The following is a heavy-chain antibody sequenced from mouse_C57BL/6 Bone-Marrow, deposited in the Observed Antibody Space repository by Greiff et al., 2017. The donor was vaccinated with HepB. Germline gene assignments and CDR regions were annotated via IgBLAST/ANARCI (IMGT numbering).Heavy chain of an antibody. Sequence: QVQLQQPGAELVKPGASVKMSCKASGYTFTSYWITWVKQRPGQGLEWIGDIYPGSGSTNYNEKFKSKATLTVVTSSSTAYMQLSSLTSEDSAVYYCARRYYDYDNYFDYWGQGTTLTVSS. J-gene: IGHJ2*01. V-gene: IGHV1-55*01. CDR2: IYPGSGST. D-gene: IGHD2-4*01. CDR3: ARRYYDYDNYFDY. CDR1: GYTFTSYW.